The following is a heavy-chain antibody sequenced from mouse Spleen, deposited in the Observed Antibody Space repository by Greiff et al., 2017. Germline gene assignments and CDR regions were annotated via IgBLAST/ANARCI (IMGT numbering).Heavy chain of an antibody. CDR2: INPGSGGT. Sequence: VQLQQSGAELVRPGTSVKVSCKASGYAFTNYLIEWVKQRPGQGLEWIGVINPGSGGTNYNEKFKGKATLTADKSSSTAYMQLSSLTSEDSAVYFCARDYRYGDAWFAYWGQGTLVTVSA. V-gene: IGHV1-54*01. J-gene: IGHJ3*01. CDR1: GYAFTNYL. D-gene: IGHD2-14*01. CDR3: ARDYRYGDAWFAY.